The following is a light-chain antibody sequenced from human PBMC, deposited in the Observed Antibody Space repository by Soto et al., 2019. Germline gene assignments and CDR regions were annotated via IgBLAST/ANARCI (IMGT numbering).Light chain of an antibody. CDR1: QSITNG. Sequence: DIQRTQSPSALPASVGDRVPITCRAGQSITNGLAWYQHKPGKAPNLLIYKASSVESGVPSRFSGTGSGTEFNLTISSLQPDDFATYYCQQYSAYTWTGGQGTKVDIK. V-gene: IGKV1-5*03. J-gene: IGKJ1*01. CDR2: KAS. CDR3: QQYSAYTWT.